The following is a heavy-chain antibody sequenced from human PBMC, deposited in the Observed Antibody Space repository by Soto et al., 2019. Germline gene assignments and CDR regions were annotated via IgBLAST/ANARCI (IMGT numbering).Heavy chain of an antibody. CDR1: GGSISSGGYY. Sequence: QVQLQESGPGLVKPSQTLSLTCTVSGGSISSGGYYWSWIRQHPGKGLEWIGYIYYSGSTYYNPSLKSRVTMSVDASKNQFSLKLRSVTAADTAVYYCARWLQFNWYFDLWGRGTLVTVSS. V-gene: IGHV4-31*03. D-gene: IGHD5-12*01. CDR2: IYYSGST. CDR3: ARWLQFNWYFDL. J-gene: IGHJ2*01.